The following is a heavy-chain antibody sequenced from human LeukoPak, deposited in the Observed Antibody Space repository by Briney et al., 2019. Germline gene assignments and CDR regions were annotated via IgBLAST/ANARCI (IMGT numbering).Heavy chain of an antibody. CDR2: INPNSGGT. CDR3: ARVVVVVAARYNWFDP. D-gene: IGHD2-15*01. CDR1: GYTFTGYY. Sequence: GASVKVSCKASGYTFTGYYMHWVRQAPGQGLEWMGWINPNSGGTNYAQKFQGRVTMTRDTSISIAYMELSRLRSDDTAVYYCARVVVVVAARYNWFDPWGQGTLVTVSS. J-gene: IGHJ5*02. V-gene: IGHV1-2*02.